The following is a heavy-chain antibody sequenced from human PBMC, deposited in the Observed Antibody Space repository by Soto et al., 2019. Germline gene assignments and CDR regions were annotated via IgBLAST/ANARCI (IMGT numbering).Heavy chain of an antibody. J-gene: IGHJ4*02. CDR1: GGTISRGGYA. CDR2: IYQSGST. D-gene: IGHD2-21*02. Sequence: SETVYLTSKVSGGTISRGGYARAWIRQPPGKGLEWVGYIYQSGSTYYNPSLKSRVTIAADRSKNQFSLNLASVTAADTAVYYCARSYSGGDAYFDYWGQGTVVTVSS. V-gene: IGHV4-30-2*01. CDR3: ARSYSGGDAYFDY.